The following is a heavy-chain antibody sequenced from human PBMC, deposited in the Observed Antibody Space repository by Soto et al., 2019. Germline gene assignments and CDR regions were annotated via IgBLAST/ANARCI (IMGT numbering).Heavy chain of an antibody. CDR2: ISAYNGIT. D-gene: IGHD2-15*01. J-gene: IGHJ6*02. CDR3: ARDPRLLRTFDGMDV. Sequence: ASVKVSCKASGHTFTSYGIIWVRQAPGQGLEWMGWISAYNGITNYAQNLQGRVTMTTDTSTSTAYMELRSLRSDDTAVYYCARDPRLLRTFDGMDVWGQATTVTVSS. CDR1: GHTFTSYG. V-gene: IGHV1-18*01.